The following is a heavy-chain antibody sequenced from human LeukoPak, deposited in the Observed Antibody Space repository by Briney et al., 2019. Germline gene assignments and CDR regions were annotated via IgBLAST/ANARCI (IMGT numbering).Heavy chain of an antibody. J-gene: IGHJ4*02. V-gene: IGHV3-7*01. CDR2: VNQDGSEK. CDR3: VRVDFWSGSYY. Sequence: PGGSLRLSCTLSGFMFSRFWMSWVRQAPGKGLEWVANVNQDGSEKYYVDSVKGRFTISRDNAKKSLYLQMNSLRAEDTAVYYCVRVDFWSGSYYWGQGTLVTVSS. D-gene: IGHD3-3*01. CDR1: GFMFSRFW.